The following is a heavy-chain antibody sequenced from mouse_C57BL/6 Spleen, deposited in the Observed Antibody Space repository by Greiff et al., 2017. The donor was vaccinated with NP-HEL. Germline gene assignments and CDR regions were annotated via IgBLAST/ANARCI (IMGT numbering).Heavy chain of an antibody. CDR3: ARVRFRYFDY. J-gene: IGHJ2*01. V-gene: IGHV1-59*01. CDR1: GYTFTSYW. D-gene: IGHD1-1*01. CDR2: IDPSDSYT. Sequence: VQLQQPGAELVRPGTSVKLSCKASGYTFTSYWMHWVKQRPGQGLEWIGGIDPSDSYTNYNQKFKGKATLTVDTSSSTAYMQLSILTSEDSAVYYSARVRFRYFDYWGQGTTLTVSS.